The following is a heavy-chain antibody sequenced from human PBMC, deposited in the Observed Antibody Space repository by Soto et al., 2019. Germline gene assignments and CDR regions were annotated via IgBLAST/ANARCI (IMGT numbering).Heavy chain of an antibody. CDR3: AREGKRWYYFDY. CDR2: IIPILGTA. CDR1: GGTFSSYA. V-gene: IGHV1-69*01. Sequence: QVQLVQTGAEVKKPGSSVKVSCKASGGTFSSYAISWVRQAPGQGLEWMGGIIPILGTANYAQKFQGRVTITADESTSTAYMELSSLRSEDTAVYYCAREGKRWYYFDYWGQGTLVTVSS. D-gene: IGHD2-15*01. J-gene: IGHJ4*02.